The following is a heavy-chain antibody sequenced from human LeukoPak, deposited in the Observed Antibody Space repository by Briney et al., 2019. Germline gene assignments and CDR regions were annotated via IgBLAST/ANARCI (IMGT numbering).Heavy chain of an antibody. V-gene: IGHV1-8*02. CDR1: GYTFTSYD. J-gene: IGHJ3*02. CDR2: MNPNSGNT. D-gene: IGHD4-17*01. Sequence: ASMKVSCKASGYTFTSYDINWVRQATGQGLEWMGWMNPNSGNTGYAQKFQGRVTMTEDTSTDTAYMELSSLRSEDTAVYYCAREGGWMTTGARDAFDIWGQGTMVTVSS. CDR3: AREGGWMTTGARDAFDI.